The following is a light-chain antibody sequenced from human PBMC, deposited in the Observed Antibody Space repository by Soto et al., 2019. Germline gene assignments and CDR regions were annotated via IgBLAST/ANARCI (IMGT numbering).Light chain of an antibody. J-gene: IGLJ1*01. CDR1: SSDIGGYDF. CDR3: SSYTSGTADV. Sequence: QSVLAQPASVSGSPGQSITISCTGTSSDIGGYDFVSWYQQHPGRAPKLMIYDVVNRPSGVSDRFSGSKSGNTASLTISGLQAEDEADYYCSSYTSGTADVFGTGTQLTVL. V-gene: IGLV2-14*01. CDR2: DVV.